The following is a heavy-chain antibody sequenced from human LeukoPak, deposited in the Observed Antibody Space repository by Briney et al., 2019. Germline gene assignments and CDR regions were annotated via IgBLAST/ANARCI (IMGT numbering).Heavy chain of an antibody. V-gene: IGHV4-61*02. J-gene: IGHJ4*02. CDR1: GGSISSGSYY. Sequence: PSETLSLTYTVSGGSISSGSYYWSWIRQPAGKGLEWIGRIYTSGSTNYNPSLKSRVTISVDTSKNQFSLKLSSVTAADTAVYYCARVLRRYYFDYWGQGTLVTVSS. D-gene: IGHD2-15*01. CDR3: ARVLRRYYFDY. CDR2: IYTSGST.